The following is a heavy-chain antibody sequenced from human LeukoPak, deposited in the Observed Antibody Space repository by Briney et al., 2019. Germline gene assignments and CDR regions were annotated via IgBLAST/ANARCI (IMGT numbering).Heavy chain of an antibody. CDR2: INWNGGST. CDR3: AREEAGSYSYYFDY. J-gene: IGHJ4*02. CDR1: GLTFDDYG. Sequence: PGGSLRLSCAASGLTFDDYGMSWVRQAPGKGLEWVSGINWNGGSTGYADSVKGRFTISRDNAKNSLYLQMNSLRAEDTALYYCAREEAGSYSYYFDYWGQGTLVTVSS. V-gene: IGHV3-20*04. D-gene: IGHD1-26*01.